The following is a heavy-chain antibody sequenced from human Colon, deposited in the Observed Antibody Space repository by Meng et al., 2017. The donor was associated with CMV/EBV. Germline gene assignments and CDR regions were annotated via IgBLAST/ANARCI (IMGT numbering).Heavy chain of an antibody. J-gene: IGHJ4*02. CDR3: AKGSYYDCREWEMYY. CDR1: GFAFDDYA. V-gene: IGHV3-43D*03. D-gene: IGHD3-22*01. CDR2: ISWDGGST. Sequence: GGSLRLSCAASGFAFDDYAMHWVRHAPGKGLEWVSIISWDGGSTYYADSVKGRFTISRANSKNSLYQQMNSLRAEDTALYYCAKGSYYDCREWEMYYWGQGTLVTVSS.